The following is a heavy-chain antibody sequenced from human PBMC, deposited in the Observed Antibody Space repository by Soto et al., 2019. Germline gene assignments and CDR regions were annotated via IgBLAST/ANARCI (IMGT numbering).Heavy chain of an antibody. CDR2: IWYDGSNK. CDR3: AKEYCSSTNCSLYYYYGMDV. D-gene: IGHD2-2*01. CDR1: GFTFSSYG. V-gene: IGHV3-30*02. Sequence: GGSLRLSCAASGFTFSSYGMHWVRQAPGKGLEWVAVIWYDGSNKYYADSVKGRFTTSRDNSKNTLYLQMNSLRAEDTAVYYCAKEYCSSTNCSLYYYYGMDVWGQGTTVTVSS. J-gene: IGHJ6*02.